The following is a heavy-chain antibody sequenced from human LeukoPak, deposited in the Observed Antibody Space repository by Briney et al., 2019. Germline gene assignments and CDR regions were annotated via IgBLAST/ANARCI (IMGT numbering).Heavy chain of an antibody. V-gene: IGHV3-7*01. J-gene: IGHJ4*02. CDR1: GFTFSSYW. Sequence: PGGSLRLSCAASGFTFSSYWMSWVRQAPGKGLEWVATIRQDGSQKYYVDSVRGRFTVSRDNAKNTLYLQMNSLRAEDTAVYYCARRALDCSSTSCYQTFDYWGQGTLVTVSS. D-gene: IGHD2-2*01. CDR2: IRQDGSQK. CDR3: ARRALDCSSTSCYQTFDY.